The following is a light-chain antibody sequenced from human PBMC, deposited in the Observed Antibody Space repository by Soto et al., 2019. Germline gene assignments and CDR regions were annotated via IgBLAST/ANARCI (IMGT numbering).Light chain of an antibody. CDR3: LLYFGGPVV. CDR1: TGAVTSDYY. J-gene: IGLJ2*01. CDR2: STM. Sequence: QAVVTQEPSLTVSPGGTVTLTCASSTGAVTSDYYPSWFQQKPGQAPRALIYSTMDKHSWTPARFSGSLLGGKAALTLSGVRPEDEADYYCLLYFGGPVVFDGGTKLTVL. V-gene: IGLV7-43*01.